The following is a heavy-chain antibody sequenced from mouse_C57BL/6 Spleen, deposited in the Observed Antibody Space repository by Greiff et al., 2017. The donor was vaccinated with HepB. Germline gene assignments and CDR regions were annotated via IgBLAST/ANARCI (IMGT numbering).Heavy chain of an antibody. D-gene: IGHD2-2*01. V-gene: IGHV5-4*01. CDR2: ISDGGSYT. J-gene: IGHJ2*01. CDR1: GFTFSSYA. CDR3: ARDRDGYDYVDY. Sequence: EVKLMESGGGLVKPGGSLKLSCAASGFTFSSYAMSWVRQTPEKRLEWVATISDGGSYTYYPDNVKGRFTISRDNAKNNLYLQMSHLKSEDTAMYYCARDRDGYDYVDYWGQGTTLTVSS.